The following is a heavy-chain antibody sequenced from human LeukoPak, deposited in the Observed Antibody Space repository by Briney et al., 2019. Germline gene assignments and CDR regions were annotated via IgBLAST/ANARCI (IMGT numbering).Heavy chain of an antibody. Sequence: SSETLSLTCAVYGGSFSGYYWSWIRQPPGKGLEWIGEINHSGSTNYNPSLKSRVTISVDTSKNQFSLKLSSVTAADTAVYYCARELLRYYFDYWGQGTLVTVSS. V-gene: IGHV4-34*01. D-gene: IGHD4-17*01. J-gene: IGHJ4*02. CDR2: INHSGST. CDR1: GGSFSGYY. CDR3: ARELLRYYFDY.